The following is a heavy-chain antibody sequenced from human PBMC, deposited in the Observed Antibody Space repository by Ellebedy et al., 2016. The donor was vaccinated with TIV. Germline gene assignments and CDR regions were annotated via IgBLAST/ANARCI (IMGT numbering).Heavy chain of an antibody. J-gene: IGHJ4*02. CDR1: GYTLTELS. V-gene: IGHV1-69*13. CDR2: IIPIFGTA. CDR3: ARYGGYDAYYFDY. D-gene: IGHD5-12*01. Sequence: ASVKVSCKVSGYTLTELSMHWVRQAPGKGLEWMGGIIPIFGTANYAQKFQGRVTITADESTSTAYMELSSLRSEDTAVYYCARYGGYDAYYFDYWGQGTLVTVSS.